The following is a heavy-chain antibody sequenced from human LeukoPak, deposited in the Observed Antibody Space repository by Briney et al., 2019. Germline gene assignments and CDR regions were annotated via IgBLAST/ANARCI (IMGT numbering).Heavy chain of an antibody. V-gene: IGHV1-2*02. J-gene: IGHJ4*02. D-gene: IGHD3-9*01. CDR2: INPQIVRT. Sequence: ASVPVTCKASGYSFTDSYIHWVRQAPGQGLEWMGLINPQIVRTNYAQRFQGRVTMTRDTPTSTAYMDLRRLTSDDAAVYYCARDLSRRPQIYDISTAFSTEHWGEGTLVTVSS. CDR3: ARDLSRRPQIYDISTAFSTEH. CDR1: GYSFTDSY.